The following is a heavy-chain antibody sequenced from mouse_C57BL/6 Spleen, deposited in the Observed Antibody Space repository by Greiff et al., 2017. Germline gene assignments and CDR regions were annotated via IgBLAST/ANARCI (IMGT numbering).Heavy chain of an antibody. CDR3: AKTTRGAMDY. CDR1: GYSFTGYY. V-gene: IGHV1-42*01. CDR2: INPSTGGT. Sequence: EVQLQQSGPELVKPGASVKISCKASGYSFTGYYMNWVKQSPEKSLEWIGEINPSTGGTTYNQKFKAKATLTVDKSSSTAYMQLKSLTSEDSAVYYCAKTTRGAMDYWGQGTSVTVSS. J-gene: IGHJ4*01. D-gene: IGHD1-1*01.